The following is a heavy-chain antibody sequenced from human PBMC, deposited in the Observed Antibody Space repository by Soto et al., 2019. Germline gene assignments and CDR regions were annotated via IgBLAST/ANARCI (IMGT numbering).Heavy chain of an antibody. CDR2: IYYVGNA. Sequence: SETLSLTCTVSGDSITKSVYYWAWVRQTPGKGLEWIASIYYVGNAYYNPSLQSRVTISVDASKNQFSLELQSVTAADSAVYYCARVPYYGSGGDGPYFFDYWGQGTLVTVSS. CDR1: GDSITKSVYY. CDR3: ARVPYYGSGGDGPYFFDY. D-gene: IGHD2-15*01. V-gene: IGHV4-39*01. J-gene: IGHJ4*02.